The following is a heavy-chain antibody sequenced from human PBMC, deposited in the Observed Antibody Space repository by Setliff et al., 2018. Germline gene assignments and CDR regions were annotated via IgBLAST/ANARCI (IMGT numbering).Heavy chain of an antibody. J-gene: IGHJ4*02. V-gene: IGHV5-51*01. CDR2: IYPGDSDT. CDR1: GYRFSSHW. Sequence: GESLKISCKGSGYRFSSHWIGWVRQMPGKGLEWMGIIYPGDSDTRYSPSFQGQVTISADKSISTAYLQWSSLKASDTAMYYCARQDPAQYYFDYWGQGTLVTVSS. CDR3: ARQDPAQYYFDY.